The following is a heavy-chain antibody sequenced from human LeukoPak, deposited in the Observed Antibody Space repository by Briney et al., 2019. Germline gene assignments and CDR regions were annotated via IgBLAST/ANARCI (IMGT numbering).Heavy chain of an antibody. CDR2: IIPIFGTA. J-gene: IGHJ4*02. V-gene: IGHV1-69*01. Sequence: SVTVSCKASGGTFSSYVISWVRQAPGQGLEGMGGIIPIFGTANYAQKFQGRVTITADESTSTAYMELSSLRSEDPAVYYCASRYCSSTSCSAGYFDYWGQGTLVTVSS. CDR1: GGTFSSYV. D-gene: IGHD2-2*01. CDR3: ASRYCSSTSCSAGYFDY.